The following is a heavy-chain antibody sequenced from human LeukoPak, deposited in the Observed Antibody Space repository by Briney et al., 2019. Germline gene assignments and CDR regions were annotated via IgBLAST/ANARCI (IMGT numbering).Heavy chain of an antibody. CDR1: GFTFSSYE. CDR2: ISSSGSTI. Sequence: PGGSLRLSCAASGFTFSSYEMNWVRQAPGKGLEWVSYISSSGSTIYYADSVKGRFTISRDNAKNSLYLQMNSLRAEDTAVYYCARAYYDSSGYPLGAFDIWGQGTMVTVPS. J-gene: IGHJ3*02. CDR3: ARAYYDSSGYPLGAFDI. D-gene: IGHD3-22*01. V-gene: IGHV3-48*03.